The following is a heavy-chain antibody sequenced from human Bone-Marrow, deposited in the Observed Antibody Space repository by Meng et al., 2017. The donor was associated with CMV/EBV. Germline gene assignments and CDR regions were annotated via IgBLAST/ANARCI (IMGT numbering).Heavy chain of an antibody. V-gene: IGHV3-23*01. CDR2: ISGSGGST. J-gene: IGHJ4*02. CDR1: GFTCSSYA. D-gene: IGHD1-20*01. CDR3: AKDDNWNPYGITDY. Sequence: ASGFTCSSYAMSWVRQAPGKGLEWVSAISGSGGSTYYADSVKGRFTISRDNSKNTLYLQMNSLRAEDTAVYYCAKDDNWNPYGITDYWGQGTLVTVSS.